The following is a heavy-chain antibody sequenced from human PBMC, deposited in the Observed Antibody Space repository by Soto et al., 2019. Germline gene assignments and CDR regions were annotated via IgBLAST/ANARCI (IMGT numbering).Heavy chain of an antibody. Sequence: GGSLRLSCVISRLTFSSYALNWVRQAPGEGLEWVSSISGSGDATYYADSVKGRFTISRDNSKNTLYLQMNSLRVEDTALYYCAKADYSYSWAPGDYWGQGTLVTVSS. V-gene: IGHV3-23*01. CDR3: AKADYSYSWAPGDY. CDR2: ISGSGDAT. J-gene: IGHJ4*02. CDR1: RLTFSSYA. D-gene: IGHD6-13*01.